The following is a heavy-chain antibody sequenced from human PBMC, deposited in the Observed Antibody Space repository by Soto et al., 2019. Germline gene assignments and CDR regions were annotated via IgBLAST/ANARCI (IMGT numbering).Heavy chain of an antibody. CDR2: VYATGTS. CDR1: GGSMSKFY. Sequence: SATLSLTCSVSGGSMSKFYWSWIRKTAGKGLEWMGRVYATGTSDYDPSLRSRIAMSVDISKKTFSLRLRSVTAADTGVYYCVRDGSKTLRDCFDPWGQG. J-gene: IGHJ5*02. CDR3: VRDGSKTLRDCFDP. D-gene: IGHD4-17*01. V-gene: IGHV4-4*07.